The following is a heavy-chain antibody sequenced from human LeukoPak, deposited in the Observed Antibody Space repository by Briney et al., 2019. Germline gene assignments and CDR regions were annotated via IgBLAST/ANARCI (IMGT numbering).Heavy chain of an antibody. V-gene: IGHV1-69*13. J-gene: IGHJ6*03. CDR3: ASRRSSDFWSGYPNYYYYMDV. CDR1: GYTFTSYG. CDR2: IIPIFGTA. Sequence: ASVKVSCKASGYTFTSYGISWVRQAPGQGLEWMGGIIPIFGTANYAQKFQGRVTITADESTSTAYMELSSLRSEDTAVYYCASRRSSDFWSGYPNYYYYMDVWGKGTTVTVSS. D-gene: IGHD3-3*01.